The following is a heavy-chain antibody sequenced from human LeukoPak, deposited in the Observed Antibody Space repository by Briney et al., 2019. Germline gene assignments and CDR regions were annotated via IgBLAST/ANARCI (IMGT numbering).Heavy chain of an antibody. CDR2: INPSGGST. Sequence: VASVKVSCKASGYTFTSYYMHWVRQAPGQGLEWMGIINPSGGSTSYAQKFQGRVTMTRDTSTSTVYMELSSLRSEDTAVYYCAYEMATIGGAFDIWGQGTMVTVSS. CDR3: AYEMATIGGAFDI. D-gene: IGHD5-24*01. CDR1: GYTFTSYY. J-gene: IGHJ3*02. V-gene: IGHV1-46*01.